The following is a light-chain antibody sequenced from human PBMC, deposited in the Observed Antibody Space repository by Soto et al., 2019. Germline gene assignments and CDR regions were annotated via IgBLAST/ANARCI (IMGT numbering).Light chain of an antibody. J-gene: IGKJ5*01. Sequence: ELVLTQSPGTLSVSPGERATLSCRASQSVSSSYLAWYQQKPGQAPRLLIYGASSRATGIPDRFSGSGSGTEFTLTIRRLEPEDFAVYYCKQYGSSVTCGQGTRLEI. CDR1: QSVSSSY. CDR2: GAS. V-gene: IGKV3-20*01. CDR3: KQYGSSVT.